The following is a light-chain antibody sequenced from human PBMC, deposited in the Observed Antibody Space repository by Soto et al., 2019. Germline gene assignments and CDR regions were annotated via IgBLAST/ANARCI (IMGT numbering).Light chain of an antibody. Sequence: DIVMTQTPLSLSVTPGQPASISCKSSQSLLDSDGKTFLYWYVQRPGHPPQLLIYEVSNRFAGVPDRFSGSGSETDFTLKISRVEAEYFAVYYFMQSLHLPLTFGGGTRVEMK. CDR2: EVS. V-gene: IGKV2D-29*01. J-gene: IGKJ4*01. CDR3: MQSLHLPLT. CDR1: QSLLDSDGKTF.